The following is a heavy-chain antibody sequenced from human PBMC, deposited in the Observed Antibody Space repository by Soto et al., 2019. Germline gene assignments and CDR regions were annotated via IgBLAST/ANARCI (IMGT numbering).Heavy chain of an antibody. CDR2: ISSSSSNI. J-gene: IGHJ6*03. V-gene: IGHV3-21*01. D-gene: IGHD2-2*01. CDR1: GFTFSSSS. CDR3: ARDVRFFCSSTSCHSNYYYYMGV. Sequence: PGGSLRLSCAASGFTFSSSSMNWVRQAPGKGLERVSSISSSSSNIYYADSVKGRFTISRDNAKNSLYLQMNSLRAEDTAVYYCARDVRFFCSSTSCHSNYYYYMGVWGKGPPVTVSS.